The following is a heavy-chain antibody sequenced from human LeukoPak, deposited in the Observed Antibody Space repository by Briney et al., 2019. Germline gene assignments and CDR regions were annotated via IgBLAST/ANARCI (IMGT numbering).Heavy chain of an antibody. Sequence: SETLSLTCIVSGGSISSYYWSWIRQPPGKGLEWIGYIYYSGSTNYNPSLKSRVTISVDTSKNQFSLKLSSVTAADTAVYYCARGGIAAAAAAWFGPWGQGTLVTVSS. V-gene: IGHV4-59*01. J-gene: IGHJ5*02. D-gene: IGHD6-13*01. CDR3: ARGGIAAAAAAWFGP. CDR2: IYYSGST. CDR1: GGSISSYY.